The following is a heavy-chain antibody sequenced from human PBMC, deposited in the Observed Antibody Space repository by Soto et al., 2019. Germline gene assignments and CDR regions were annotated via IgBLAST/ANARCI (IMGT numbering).Heavy chain of an antibody. Sequence: GGSLRLSCAASDFTFSNAWINWVRQAPGKGLEWVGRIKSKTHGGTTDFAAPVKGGFAISRDDSKNMVYLQMNSLRAEDTAVYYCATVPWTAAASWGQGTLVTVSS. V-gene: IGHV3-15*07. J-gene: IGHJ5*02. D-gene: IGHD6-13*01. CDR3: ATVPWTAAAS. CDR1: DFTFSNAW. CDR2: IKSKTHGGTT.